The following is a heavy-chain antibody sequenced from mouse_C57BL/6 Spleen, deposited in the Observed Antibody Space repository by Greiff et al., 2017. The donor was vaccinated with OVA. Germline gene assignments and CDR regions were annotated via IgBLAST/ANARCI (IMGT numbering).Heavy chain of an antibody. V-gene: IGHV1-69*01. CDR1: GYTFTSYW. D-gene: IGHD1-1*02. CDR2: IDPSDSYT. Sequence: QVQLQQSGAELVMPGASVKLSCKASGYTFTSYWMHWVKRRPGQGLEWIGEIDPSDSYTNYNQKFKGKSTLTVDKSSSTAYMQLSSLTSEDSAVYYCARWGPDGEWYFEVWGTGTTVTVSS. CDR3: ARWGPDGEWYFEV. J-gene: IGHJ1*03.